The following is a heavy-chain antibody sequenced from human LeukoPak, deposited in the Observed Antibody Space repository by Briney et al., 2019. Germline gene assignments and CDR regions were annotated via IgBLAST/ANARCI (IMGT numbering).Heavy chain of an antibody. CDR2: ISGSGGHT. V-gene: IGHV3-23*01. Sequence: GGSLRLSCAASGFTFSSHAMSRVRQAPGKGLEWVSLISGSGGHTYYGDSVKGRFTISRDNSTNRLYLQMNSLRPEDTAVYYCAKGGAATMRDGYNYYYYYMEVWGRGTTVTVSS. J-gene: IGHJ6*03. D-gene: IGHD5-24*01. CDR1: GFTFSSHA. CDR3: AKGGAATMRDGYNYYYYYMEV.